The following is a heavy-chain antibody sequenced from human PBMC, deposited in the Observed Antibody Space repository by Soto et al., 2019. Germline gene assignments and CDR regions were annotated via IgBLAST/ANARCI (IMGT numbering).Heavy chain of an antibody. CDR3: ARESGLLFPYYYYGMDV. Sequence: ASVKVSCKASAYTFTSYVIQWVRQAPGQRHEWMGWINPGNGDTKYAEKFQGRFTITRDTSATTVYMELSSLRSEDTAFYYCARESGLLFPYYYYGMDVWGQGTTVTVSS. CDR2: INPGNGDT. J-gene: IGHJ6*02. D-gene: IGHD1-26*01. CDR1: AYTFTSYV. V-gene: IGHV1-3*01.